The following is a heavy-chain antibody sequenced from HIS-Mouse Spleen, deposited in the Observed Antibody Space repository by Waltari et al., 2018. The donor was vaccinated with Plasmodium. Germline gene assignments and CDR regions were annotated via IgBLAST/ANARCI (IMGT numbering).Heavy chain of an antibody. D-gene: IGHD6-13*01. CDR2: IKQDGSEK. CDR3: ASSWYWYFDL. CDR1: GFTFSSYW. Sequence: EVQLVESGGGLVQPGGSLRLSCAASGFTFSSYWMSWVRQVPGKGLELVANIKQDGSEKYYVDSRKGRFTISRDNAKNSLYLQMSSLRAEDTAVYYCASSWYWYFDLWGRGTLVTVSS. V-gene: IGHV3-7*01. J-gene: IGHJ2*01.